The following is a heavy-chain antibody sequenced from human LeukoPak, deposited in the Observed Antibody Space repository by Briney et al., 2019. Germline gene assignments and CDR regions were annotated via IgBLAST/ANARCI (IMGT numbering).Heavy chain of an antibody. CDR3: ARGDGVYDYVWGRSY. Sequence: GGSLRLSCAASGFFFSDYYMVWIRQAPGKGLEWIAYISSGGDTFFYADSVKGRFTISRDNSGDSLYLQMNSLRAEDTAVYYCARGDGVYDYVWGRSYWGQGTLVTVSS. CDR1: GFFFSDYY. CDR2: ISSGGDTF. J-gene: IGHJ4*02. D-gene: IGHD3-16*01. V-gene: IGHV3-11*01.